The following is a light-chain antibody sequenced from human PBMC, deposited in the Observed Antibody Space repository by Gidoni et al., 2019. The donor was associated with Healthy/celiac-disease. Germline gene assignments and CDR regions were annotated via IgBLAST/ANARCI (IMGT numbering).Light chain of an antibody. V-gene: IGKV4-1*01. J-gene: IGKJ5*01. CDR3: QQYYSTPPIT. CDR1: QSVLYSSNNTNY. Sequence: DIVMTQSPDSLAVSLGERATINCKSSQSVLYSSNNTNYLACYQQKPGQPPKLLIYWASTRESGVPDRFSGSGSGTDFTLTISSLQAEDVAVYYCQQYYSTPPITFGQGTRLEIK. CDR2: WAS.